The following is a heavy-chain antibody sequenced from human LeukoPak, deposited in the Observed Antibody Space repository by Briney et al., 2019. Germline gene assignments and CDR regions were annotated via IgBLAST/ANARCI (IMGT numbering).Heavy chain of an antibody. J-gene: IGHJ3*02. Sequence: ASVKVSCKASGYTFTGCFMHWVRQAPGQGLEWMGWINPNSGDTKYAQKFQGRVTMSRDTSITTAYVELSSLRSDDTAVYYCARGGGIVAVPAEKGDFEIWGQGTMVTVSS. CDR3: ARGGGIVAVPAEKGDFEI. V-gene: IGHV1-2*02. CDR2: INPNSGDT. CDR1: GYTFTGCF. D-gene: IGHD2-2*01.